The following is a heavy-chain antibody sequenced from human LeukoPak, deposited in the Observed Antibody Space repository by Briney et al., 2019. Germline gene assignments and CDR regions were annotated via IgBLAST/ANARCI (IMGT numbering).Heavy chain of an antibody. V-gene: IGHV4-61*02. CDR1: GGSISSGSYY. D-gene: IGHD5-24*01. CDR2: IYTSGST. J-gene: IGHJ4*02. CDR3: ARGRGMADY. Sequence: PSETLSLTCTVSGGSISSGSYYRSWIRQPAGKGLEWIGRIYTSGSTNYNPSLKSRVTMSVDTSKNQFSLKLSSVTAADTAVYYCARGRGMADYWGQGTLVTVSS.